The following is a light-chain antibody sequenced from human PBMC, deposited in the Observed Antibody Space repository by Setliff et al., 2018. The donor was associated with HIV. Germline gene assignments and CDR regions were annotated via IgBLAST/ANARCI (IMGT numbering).Light chain of an antibody. J-gene: IGLJ1*01. CDR1: SSNIGAGYD. CDR3: QSYDSSLSGYV. Sequence: QPPSVSGAPGQRVTISCTGSSSNIGAGYDVHWYQQLPGTAPKVLIYGNNNRPSGVPDRFSGSKSGTSASLAITGLQAEDEADYYCQSYDSSLSGYVFGTGTKVTVL. CDR2: GNN. V-gene: IGLV1-40*01.